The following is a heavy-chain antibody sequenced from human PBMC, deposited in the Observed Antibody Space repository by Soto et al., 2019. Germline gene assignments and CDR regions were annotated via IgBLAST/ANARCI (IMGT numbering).Heavy chain of an antibody. CDR1: GFTLSNAW. J-gene: IGHJ3*02. CDR3: TTGGIAAAGHDAFDI. D-gene: IGHD6-13*01. Sequence: GESMRLSCAASGFTLSNAWMSWVRQAPGKGLEWVGRIKSKTDGGTTDYAAPVKGRFTISRDDSKNTLYLQMNSLKTEDTAVYYCTTGGIAAAGHDAFDIWGQGTMVTVSS. V-gene: IGHV3-15*01. CDR2: IKSKTDGGTT.